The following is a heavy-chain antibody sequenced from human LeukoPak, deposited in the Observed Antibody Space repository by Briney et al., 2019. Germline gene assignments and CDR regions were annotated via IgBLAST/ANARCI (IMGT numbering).Heavy chain of an antibody. J-gene: IGHJ5*02. CDR3: ARERLNVYNWFDP. CDR1: GFTVSSNY. CDR2: ISSSSSYI. D-gene: IGHD3-16*01. Sequence: GGSLRLSCAASGFTVSSNYMSWVRQAPGKGLEWVSSISSSSSYIYYADSVKGRFTISRDNAKNSLYLQMNSLRAEDTAVYYCARERLNVYNWFDPWGQGTLVTVSS. V-gene: IGHV3-21*01.